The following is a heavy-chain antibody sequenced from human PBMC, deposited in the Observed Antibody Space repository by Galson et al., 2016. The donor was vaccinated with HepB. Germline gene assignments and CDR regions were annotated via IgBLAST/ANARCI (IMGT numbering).Heavy chain of an antibody. D-gene: IGHD5-24*01. J-gene: IGHJ4*02. Sequence: SLRLSCAASGVTFSSYGMHWVRQAPGKGLEWVALIWYAGNNKYYADSVKGRFTISRDNSKNTLYLQMTSHRAEDTAVDYWAAWLQFHFDYWGQGTLVTVSS. CDR2: IWYAGNNK. CDR3: AAWLQFHFDY. V-gene: IGHV3-33*01. CDR1: GVTFSSYG.